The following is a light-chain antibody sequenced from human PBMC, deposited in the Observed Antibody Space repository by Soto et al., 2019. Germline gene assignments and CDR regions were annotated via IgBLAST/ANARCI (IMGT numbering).Light chain of an antibody. V-gene: IGKV1-39*01. CDR2: AAS. CDR1: QSINNY. J-gene: IGKJ4*01. Sequence: DIQMTQSPSSLSASVGDRVTITCRASQSINNYLNWFQQRPGKAPKLLIYAASNLQSEVPSRFSGSGSGTDFTLTISSLQREDFATYYCQQTYSTPLTFGGGTKVDIK. CDR3: QQTYSTPLT.